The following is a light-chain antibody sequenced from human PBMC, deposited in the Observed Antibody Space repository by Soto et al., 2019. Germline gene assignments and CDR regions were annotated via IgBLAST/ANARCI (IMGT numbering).Light chain of an antibody. CDR1: QSIGRS. CDR3: HQYDDWPLT. Sequence: EIVMTQSPATLSVSPGERVTLSCRASQSIGRSLAWYQQPPGQAPRLLIYGASTRSTGTPVRFSGIGSGTEFTLTINSLQSEDFVVYYCHQYDDWPLTFGGGTKVEIK. J-gene: IGKJ4*01. CDR2: GAS. V-gene: IGKV3D-15*01.